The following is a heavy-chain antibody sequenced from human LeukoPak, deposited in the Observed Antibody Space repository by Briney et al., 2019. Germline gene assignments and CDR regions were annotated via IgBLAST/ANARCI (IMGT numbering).Heavy chain of an antibody. CDR3: ARDSMEGDYYYYYMDV. D-gene: IGHD1-1*01. V-gene: IGHV4-34*01. J-gene: IGHJ6*03. CDR1: GGSFSGYY. CDR2: INHSGST. Sequence: SETLSLTCAVYGGSFSGYYWSWIRQPPGKGLEWIGEINHSGSTNYNPSLKSRVTISVDTSKNQFSLKLSSVTAADTAVYYCARDSMEGDYYYYYMDVWGKGTTVTVSS.